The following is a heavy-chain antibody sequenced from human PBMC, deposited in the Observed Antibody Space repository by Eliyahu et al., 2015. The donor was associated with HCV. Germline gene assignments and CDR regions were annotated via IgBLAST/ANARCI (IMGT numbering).Heavy chain of an antibody. Sequence: QVQLVESGGGVVQPGRSLRLSCAASGFTFSTYVMHWVRQAPGKGLEWVAVISYDGSNKFYTDSVKGRFSISRDNSKNTLYLQMNSLRAEDTAVYYCAKDGGTTPHYYYYYMDVWGKGTTVTVSS. V-gene: IGHV3-30*18. CDR2: ISYDGSNK. CDR3: AKDGGTTPHYYYYYMDV. J-gene: IGHJ6*03. D-gene: IGHD4-11*01. CDR1: GFTFSTYV.